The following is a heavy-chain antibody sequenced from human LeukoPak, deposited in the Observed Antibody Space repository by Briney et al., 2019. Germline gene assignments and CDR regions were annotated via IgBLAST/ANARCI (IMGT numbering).Heavy chain of an antibody. D-gene: IGHD3-10*01. Sequence: PGGSLRLSCAASGFTVSSNYMNWVRQAPGKGLEWVSYITSSGDIMYYADSVKGRFTISRDNAKSSLYLQMNSLRAEDTAVYYCARDTYGSGSYYNAPLDYWGQGTLVTVSS. V-gene: IGHV3-11*04. CDR1: GFTVSSNY. CDR3: ARDTYGSGSYYNAPLDY. CDR2: ITSSGDIM. J-gene: IGHJ4*02.